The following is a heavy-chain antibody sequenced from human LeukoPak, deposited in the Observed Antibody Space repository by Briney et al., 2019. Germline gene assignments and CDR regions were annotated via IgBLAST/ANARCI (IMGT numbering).Heavy chain of an antibody. V-gene: IGHV3-30*04. CDR1: GFTFSSYA. CDR3: ARGGSSWANDH. CDR2: ISYDGSNK. J-gene: IGHJ4*02. D-gene: IGHD6-13*01. Sequence: GGSLRLSCVASGFTFSSYAMHWVRQAPGKGLEWVAVISYDGSNKYYADSVKGRFTISRDNSKNTLYLQMNSLRAEDTAVYYCARGGSSWANDHWGQGTLVTVSS.